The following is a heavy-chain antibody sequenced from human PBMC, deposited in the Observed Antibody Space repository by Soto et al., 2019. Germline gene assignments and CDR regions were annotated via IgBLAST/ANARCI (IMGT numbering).Heavy chain of an antibody. D-gene: IGHD3-22*01. CDR3: ARDDKHRQCYGMEV. J-gene: IGHJ6*01. CDR2: IWYDGSNK. Sequence: GGSLRLSCAASGFTFSSYGMHWVRQAPGKGLEWVAVIWYDGSNKYYADSVKGRFTISRDNSKNTLYLQMNSLRAEDTAVFYYARDDKHRQCYGMEVWWQRSTVTV. CDR1: GFTFSSYG. V-gene: IGHV3-33*01.